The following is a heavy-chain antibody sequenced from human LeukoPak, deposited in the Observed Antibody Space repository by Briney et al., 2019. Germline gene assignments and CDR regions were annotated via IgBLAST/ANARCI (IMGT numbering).Heavy chain of an antibody. D-gene: IGHD3-9*01. V-gene: IGHV4-34*01. CDR3: ARVLSWTIIAWFDP. J-gene: IGHJ5*02. CDR2: INHSGST. CDR1: GGSFSGYY. Sequence: SETLSLTCAVYGGSFSGYYWSWIRQAPGKGLEWIGEINHSGSTNYNPSLKSRVTISVDTSKNQFSLKLSSVTAADTAVYYCARVLSWTIIAWFDPWGQGTLVTVSS.